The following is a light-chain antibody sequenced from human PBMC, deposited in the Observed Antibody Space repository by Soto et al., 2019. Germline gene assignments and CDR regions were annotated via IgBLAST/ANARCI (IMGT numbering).Light chain of an antibody. V-gene: IGLV2-18*02. J-gene: IGLJ2*01. CDR3: SSYTSSSTLRV. Sequence: QSALTQPPSGSGSPGQSVTISCTGTSSDVGSYNRVSWYQQPPGTAPKLMIYEVSNRPSWVPDRFSGSKSGNTASRTISGLQAEDEADYYCSSYTSSSTLRVFGGGTKLTVL. CDR1: SSDVGSYNR. CDR2: EVS.